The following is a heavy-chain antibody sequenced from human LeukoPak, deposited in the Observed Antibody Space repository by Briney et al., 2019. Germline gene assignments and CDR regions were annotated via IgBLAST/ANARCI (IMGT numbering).Heavy chain of an antibody. D-gene: IGHD3-22*01. CDR1: GGSISSGSYY. V-gene: IGHV4-61*02. CDR2: IYTSGST. J-gene: IGHJ4*02. CDR3: ARLTHYYDSSGYYYEGPVFDY. Sequence: SETLPLTCTVSGGSISSGSYYWSWIRQPAGKGLEWIGRIYTSGSTNYNPSLKSRVTISVDTSKNQFSLKLSSVTAADTAVYYCARLTHYYDSSGYYYEGPVFDYWGQGTLVTVSS.